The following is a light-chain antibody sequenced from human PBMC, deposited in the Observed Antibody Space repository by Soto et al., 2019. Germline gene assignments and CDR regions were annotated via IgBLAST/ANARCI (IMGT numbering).Light chain of an antibody. CDR1: XSDVGGYNY. CDR2: EVS. Sequence: QSALAQPASVSGSPGQWITISCIETXSDVGGYNYVSWYQQHPGKAPKLMIYEVSNRPSGVSNRFSGSKSGNTASLTISGLQAEDEAEYYCSSYTSSSSLGVFGTGTKVTVL. J-gene: IGLJ1*01. CDR3: SSYTSSSSLGV. V-gene: IGLV2-14*03.